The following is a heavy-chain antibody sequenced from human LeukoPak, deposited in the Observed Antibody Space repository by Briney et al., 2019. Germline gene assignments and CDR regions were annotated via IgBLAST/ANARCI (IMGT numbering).Heavy chain of an antibody. CDR3: ARDRIAVAGDAFDI. Sequence: GGSLRLSCAASGFTFSSYAMHWVRQAPGKGLEWVAFISYDGSNKYYADSVKGRFTISRDNSKNTLYLQMNSLRAEDTAVYYCARDRIAVAGDAFDIWGQGTMVTVSS. V-gene: IGHV3-30*04. CDR2: ISYDGSNK. CDR1: GFTFSSYA. J-gene: IGHJ3*02. D-gene: IGHD6-19*01.